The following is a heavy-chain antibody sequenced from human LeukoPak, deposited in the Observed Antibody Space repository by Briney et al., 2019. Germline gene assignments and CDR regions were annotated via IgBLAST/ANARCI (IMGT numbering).Heavy chain of an antibody. D-gene: IGHD6-13*01. V-gene: IGHV3-48*03. Sequence: GGSLRLSCAASGFTFSSYEMNWVRQAPGKGLEWVSYISSSGSTIYYADSVKGRFTISRDNAKNSLYLQMNSLRAEDTAVYYCARDPNPSSWLPYYYYYMDVWGKGTTVTVSS. CDR3: ARDPNPSSWLPYYYYYMDV. J-gene: IGHJ6*03. CDR2: ISSSGSTI. CDR1: GFTFSSYE.